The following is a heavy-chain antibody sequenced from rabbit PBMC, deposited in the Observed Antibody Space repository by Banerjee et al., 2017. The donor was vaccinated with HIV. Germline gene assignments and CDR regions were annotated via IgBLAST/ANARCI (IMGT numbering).Heavy chain of an antibody. V-gene: IGHV1S40*01. Sequence: QSLEESGGDLVKPGASLTLTCTASGFSFSSSYYMCWVRQAPGKGLEWIACIWTGDGVTYYASWAKGRFTISKTSSTTVTLQMTSLTAADTATYFCARGDYDYGIIGFDLWGPGTLVTVS. D-gene: IGHD6-1*01. J-gene: IGHJ4*01. CDR1: GFSFSSSYY. CDR2: IWTGDGVT. CDR3: ARGDYDYGIIGFDL.